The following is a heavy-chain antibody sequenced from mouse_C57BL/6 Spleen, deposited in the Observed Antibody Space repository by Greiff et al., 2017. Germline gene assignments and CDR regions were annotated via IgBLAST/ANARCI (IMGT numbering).Heavy chain of an antibody. V-gene: IGHV1-15*01. D-gene: IGHD1-1*01. CDR1: GYTFTDYE. CDR3: TRGGYYYGSSYPAWFAY. J-gene: IGHJ3*01. Sequence: VQLQQSGAELVRPGASVTLSCKASGYTFTDYEMHWVKQTPVHGLEWIGAIDPETGGTAYNQKFKGKAILTADKSSSTAYMELRSLTSEDSAVYYCTRGGYYYGSSYPAWFAYWGQGTLVTVSA. CDR2: IDPETGGT.